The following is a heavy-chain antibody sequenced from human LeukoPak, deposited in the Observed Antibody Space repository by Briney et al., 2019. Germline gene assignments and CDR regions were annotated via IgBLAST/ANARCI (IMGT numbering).Heavy chain of an antibody. V-gene: IGHV1-2*02. CDR1: GYTFTGYY. CDR3: VKSPALYYFGY. Sequence: ASVKVSCKASGYTFTGYYMHWMRQAPGQGLEWMGWINPNSGGTNYAQKFLGRVTVTRDTSISTAYMELSRLRSDDTAVYYCVKSPALYYFGYWGQGTLVTVSS. J-gene: IGHJ4*02. CDR2: INPNSGGT.